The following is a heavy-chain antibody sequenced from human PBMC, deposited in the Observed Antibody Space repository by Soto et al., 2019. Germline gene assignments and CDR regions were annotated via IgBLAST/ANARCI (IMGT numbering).Heavy chain of an antibody. CDR2: IYYSGST. CDR3: ERTIAAAGPEPNYYYYYGMDV. Sequence: QVQLQESGPGLVKPSETLSLTCTVSGGSISSYYWSWIRQPPGKGLEWIGYIYYSGSTNYNPSLKRRVTISVDTSKNQFSLKLSSVAAADTAVYYCERTIAAAGPEPNYYYYYGMDVWGQGTTVTVSS. V-gene: IGHV4-59*01. D-gene: IGHD6-13*01. CDR1: GGSISSYY. J-gene: IGHJ6*02.